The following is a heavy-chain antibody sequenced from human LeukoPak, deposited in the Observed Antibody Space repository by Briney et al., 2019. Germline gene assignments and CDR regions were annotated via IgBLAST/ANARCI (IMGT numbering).Heavy chain of an antibody. Sequence: PGGSLRLSCVLSGLTFSDAWMSWVRQAPAKGLEWVGRIRNDRITDYAAPVQGRFSISRDNSKNTFYLQMNSLGTEDTGMYFCTWMATIFTVDYWGQGTLVTVSS. V-gene: IGHV3-15*01. CDR3: TWMATIFTVDY. J-gene: IGHJ4*02. D-gene: IGHD5-12*01. CDR2: IRNDRIT. CDR1: GLTFSDAW.